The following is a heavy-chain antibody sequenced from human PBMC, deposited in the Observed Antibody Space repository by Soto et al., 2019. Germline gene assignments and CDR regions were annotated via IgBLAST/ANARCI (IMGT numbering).Heavy chain of an antibody. V-gene: IGHV4-59*01. Sequence: LSLTCTVSGGSISSYYWSWIRQPPGKGLEWIGYIYYSGSTNYNPSLKSRVTISVDTSKNQFSLKLSSVTAADTAVYYCARDQKVVDYYYYGMDVWGPGTTVTVSS. CDR3: ARDQKVVDYYYYGMDV. CDR1: GGSISSYY. D-gene: IGHD2-15*01. CDR2: IYYSGST. J-gene: IGHJ6*02.